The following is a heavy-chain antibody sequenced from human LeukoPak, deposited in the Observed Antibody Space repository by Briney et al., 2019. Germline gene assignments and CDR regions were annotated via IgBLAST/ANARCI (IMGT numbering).Heavy chain of an antibody. CDR3: ARAWYYDSSGYFTGDD. V-gene: IGHV4-34*01. Sequence: SETLSLTCAVYGGSFSGYYWSWIRQPPGKGLEWIGEIYHSGSTNYNPSLKSRVTISVDKSKNQFSLKLSSVTAADTAVYYCARAWYYDSSGYFTGDDWGQGTLVTVSS. CDR1: GGSFSGYY. D-gene: IGHD3-22*01. CDR2: IYHSGST. J-gene: IGHJ4*02.